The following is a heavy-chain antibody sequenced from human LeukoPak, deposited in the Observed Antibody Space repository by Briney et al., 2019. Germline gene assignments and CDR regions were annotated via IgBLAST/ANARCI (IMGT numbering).Heavy chain of an antibody. J-gene: IGHJ5*02. V-gene: IGHV3-23*01. CDR1: GFTFKTFA. CDR2: IGPTGDNI. CDR3: AKDLRHRTTCNCYGWLDP. Sequence: GGSLRLSCAASGFTFKTFAMSWVRQAPGKGPEWVSAIGPTGDNIYYADSVKGRFTISRDNSRNTLYLQMNSLRVEDTAIYYCAKDLRHRTTCNCYGWLDPWGQGTLVTVSS. D-gene: IGHD2/OR15-2a*01.